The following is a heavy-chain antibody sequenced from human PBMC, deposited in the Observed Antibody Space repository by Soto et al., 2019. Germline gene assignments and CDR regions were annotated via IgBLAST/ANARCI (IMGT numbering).Heavy chain of an antibody. V-gene: IGHV1-8*01. CDR2: MNPNSGNT. CDR1: GYTFTSYD. CDR3: ARARRSVLRYFDWLLYPFDY. Sequence: ASVKVSCKASGYTFTSYDINWVRQATGQGLEWMGWMNPNSGNTGYAQKFQGRVTMTRNTSISTAYMELSSLRSEDTAVYYCARARRSVLRYFDWLLYPFDYRGQGTLVTVSS. J-gene: IGHJ4*02. D-gene: IGHD3-9*01.